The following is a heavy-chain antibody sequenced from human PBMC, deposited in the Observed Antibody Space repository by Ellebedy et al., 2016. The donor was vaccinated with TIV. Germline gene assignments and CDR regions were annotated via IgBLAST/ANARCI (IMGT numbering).Heavy chain of an antibody. CDR1: GFTFSRFA. J-gene: IGHJ4*02. CDR2: ISYDGNNN. D-gene: IGHD2-2*01. CDR3: ERDNCISTGCYAGVDY. Sequence: GESLKISCAASGFTFSRFAMHWVRQAPGKGLEWVAVISYDGNNNYYADSVKGRFTISRDNSKNTMYLQMSSLRADDTAVYYCERDNCISTGCYAGVDYWGQGTLVTVSS. V-gene: IGHV3-30-3*01.